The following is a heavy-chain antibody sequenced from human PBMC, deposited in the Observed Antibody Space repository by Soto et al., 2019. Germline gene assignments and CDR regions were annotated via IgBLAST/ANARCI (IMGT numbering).Heavy chain of an antibody. V-gene: IGHV3-23*01. Sequence: GGSLRLSCAASGFTFSSYAMSWVRQAPGKGLEWVAAISGNGDRQYSTESVRGRFLISRDSSKNTVYLQMNSLRPEDTGVYFCARRLATTVSALGYWGQGALVTVSS. CDR1: GFTFSSYA. J-gene: IGHJ4*02. D-gene: IGHD4-17*01. CDR3: ARRLATTVSALGY. CDR2: ISGNGDRQ.